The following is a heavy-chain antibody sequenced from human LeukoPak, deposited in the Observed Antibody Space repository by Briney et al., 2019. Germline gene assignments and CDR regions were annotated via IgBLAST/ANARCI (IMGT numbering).Heavy chain of an antibody. J-gene: IGHJ4*02. CDR3: ARGAYYYDSSGYYQVLKDIDY. Sequence: GASVKVSCKASGYTFTIYGITWVRQAPGQGLEWMGWISAYNGNTNYAQKLQGRVTMTTDTSTSTAYMELRSLRSDDTAVYYCARGAYYYDSSGYYQVLKDIDYWGQGTLVTVSS. CDR1: GYTFTIYG. CDR2: ISAYNGNT. D-gene: IGHD3-22*01. V-gene: IGHV1-18*01.